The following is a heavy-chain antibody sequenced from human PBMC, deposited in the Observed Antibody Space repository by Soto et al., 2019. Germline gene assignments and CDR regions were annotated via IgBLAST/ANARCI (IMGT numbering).Heavy chain of an antibody. V-gene: IGHV4-30-2*01. CDR3: SRLMIKFDY. CDR2: TYHSGNP. Sequence: SETLSLTCDVSGDTISTGGYTWAWIRQPPGKALEWIGHTYHSGNPYYNPSLKSRVTISVDRSKNQFSLKLSSVTGADTAVYYFSRLMIKFDYSGQGTLVTVSS. J-gene: IGHJ4*02. CDR1: GDTISTGGYT. D-gene: IGHD3-22*01.